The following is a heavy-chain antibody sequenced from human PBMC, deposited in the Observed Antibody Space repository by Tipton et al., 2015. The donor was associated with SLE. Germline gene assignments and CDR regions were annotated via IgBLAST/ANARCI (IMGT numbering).Heavy chain of an antibody. D-gene: IGHD1-20*01. CDR3: ARGGLTGTTSRFDY. V-gene: IGHV4-34*01. Sequence: TLSLTCAVYGGSFSGYYWSWVRQPPGKGLEWIGEINHIGSTNYNPSLKSRVTVSVDTSKNQFSLQINSMTPEDTAVYYCARGGLTGTTSRFDYWGQGTLVTVSS. J-gene: IGHJ4*02. CDR1: GGSFSGYY. CDR2: INHIGST.